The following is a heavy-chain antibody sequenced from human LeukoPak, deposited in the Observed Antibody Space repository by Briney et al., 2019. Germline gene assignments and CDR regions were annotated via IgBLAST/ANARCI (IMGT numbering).Heavy chain of an antibody. V-gene: IGHV1-69*13. CDR1: GGTFSSYA. J-gene: IGHJ3*02. CDR2: IIPIFGTA. D-gene: IGHD3-10*01. CDR3: ARSYYYGSGSYPHDAFDI. Sequence: GASVKVSCKASGGTFSSYAISWVRQAPGQGLEWMGGIIPIFGTANYAQKFQGRVTITADESTSTAYMELSSLRPEDTAVYYCARSYYYGSGSYPHDAFDIWGQGTMVTVSS.